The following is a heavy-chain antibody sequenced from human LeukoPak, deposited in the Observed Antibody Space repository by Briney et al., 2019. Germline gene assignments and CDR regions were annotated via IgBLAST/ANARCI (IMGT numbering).Heavy chain of an antibody. CDR2: INPNSGGT. CDR1: GYTFTSYY. CDR3: ARDRRDGYNSIDY. D-gene: IGHD5-24*01. V-gene: IGHV1-2*02. J-gene: IGHJ4*02. Sequence: ASVKVSCKASGYTFTSYYMHWVRQAPGRGLEWMGWINPNSGGTNYAQKFQGRVTMTRDTSISTAYMELSRLRSDDTAVYYCARDRRDGYNSIDYWGQGTLVTVSS.